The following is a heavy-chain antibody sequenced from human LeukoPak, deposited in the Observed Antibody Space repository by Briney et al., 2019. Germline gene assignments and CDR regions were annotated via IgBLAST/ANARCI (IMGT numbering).Heavy chain of an antibody. D-gene: IGHD6-6*01. Sequence: SETLSLTCNVSGGPISNYYWSWIRQPPGKGLEWIGYIYYNGGTNYNPSLKSRLTISVDTSKNQFSLKMTSVTAADTAVYYCAAHPSSAYWGRGTLVTVSS. V-gene: IGHV4-59*01. CDR1: GGPISNYY. CDR3: AAHPSSAY. J-gene: IGHJ4*02. CDR2: IYYNGGT.